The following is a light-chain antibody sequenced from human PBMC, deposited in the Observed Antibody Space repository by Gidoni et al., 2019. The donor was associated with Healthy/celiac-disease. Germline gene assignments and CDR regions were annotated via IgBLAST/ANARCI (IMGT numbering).Light chain of an antibody. CDR1: QSVLYSSNNKNY. V-gene: IGKV4-1*01. CDR3: QQYYSTPFT. J-gene: IGKJ2*01. CDR2: WAS. Sequence: DIVMTPSPDSLAVSLGERATINCKSSQSVLYSSNNKNYLAWYQQKPGQPPKLLIYWASTLESGVPDRFSGSGSGTDFPLTISSLQAEDVAVYYCQQYYSTPFTFGQGTKLEIK.